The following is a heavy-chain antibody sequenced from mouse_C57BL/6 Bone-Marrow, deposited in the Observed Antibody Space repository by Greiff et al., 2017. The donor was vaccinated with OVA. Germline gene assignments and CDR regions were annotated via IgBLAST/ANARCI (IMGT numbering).Heavy chain of an antibody. Sequence: QVQLKESGAELAKPGASVKLSCKASGYTFTSYWMHWVKQRPGQGLEWIGYINPSSGYTKYNQKFKDKATLNADKSSSTAYMQLSSLTYEDSAVYYCARGNWYFDVWGTGTTVTVSS. V-gene: IGHV1-7*01. CDR1: GYTFTSYW. CDR2: INPSSGYT. J-gene: IGHJ1*03. CDR3: ARGNWYFDV.